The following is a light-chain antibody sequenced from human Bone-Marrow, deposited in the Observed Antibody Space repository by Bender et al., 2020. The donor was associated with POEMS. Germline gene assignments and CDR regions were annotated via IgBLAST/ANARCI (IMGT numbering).Light chain of an antibody. J-gene: IGLJ3*02. V-gene: IGLV1-40*01. Sequence: QSVLTQPPSGPGAPGQGSTSPAPGSTPNTGSGVVINGYKHFQETAPKPLIYGYNNRPSGVPDRFSGSKSGTSASLAITGLQAEDEGDYYCQSYDNSLGGWVFGGGTKLTVL. CDR1: TPNTGSGVV. CDR2: GYN. CDR3: QSYDNSLGGWV.